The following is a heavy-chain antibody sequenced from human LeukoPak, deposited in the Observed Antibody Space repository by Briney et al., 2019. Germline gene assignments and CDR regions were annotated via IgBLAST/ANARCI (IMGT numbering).Heavy chain of an antibody. CDR3: AKHTLVDY. Sequence: GGSLRLSCAASGFTFNSYAMSWVRQAPGKGLEWVSAISGSGGFTYYAESVKGRFTVSRDNSKSTLYLQMSSLRAEDTAVYYCAKHTLVDYWGQGTLVTVSS. V-gene: IGHV3-23*01. CDR2: ISGSGGFT. J-gene: IGHJ4*02. CDR1: GFTFNSYA.